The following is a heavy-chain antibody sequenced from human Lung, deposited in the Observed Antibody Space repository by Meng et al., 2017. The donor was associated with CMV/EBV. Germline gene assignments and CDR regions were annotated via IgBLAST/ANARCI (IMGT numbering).Heavy chain of an antibody. D-gene: IGHD7-27*01. V-gene: IGHV3-21*06. Sequence: GGSLRLXCAASGFTFSTYNMNWVRQAPGKGLEWVSSISSSNYIYYADSVKGRFTISRANARNSLFLQMNSLRAEDTAVYYCGRVPGLGMSFYYGLEVWGRGTXVTVSS. CDR3: GRVPGLGMSFYYGLEV. CDR1: GFTFSTYN. J-gene: IGHJ6*02. CDR2: ISSSNYI.